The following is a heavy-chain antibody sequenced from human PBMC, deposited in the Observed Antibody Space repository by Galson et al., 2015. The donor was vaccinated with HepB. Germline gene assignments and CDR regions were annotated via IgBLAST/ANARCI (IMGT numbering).Heavy chain of an antibody. D-gene: IGHD6-19*01. V-gene: IGHV3-11*06. CDR1: GFTFSNYY. Sequence: SLRLSCAASGFTFSNYYMSWIRQAPGKGLEWVSYISSSSSYTNYADSVKGRFTISRDNAKNSVYLQMNSLRAEDTAVYYCAKHVIAVAGLFDYWDQGTLVTVSS. CDR3: AKHVIAVAGLFDY. J-gene: IGHJ4*02. CDR2: ISSSSSYT.